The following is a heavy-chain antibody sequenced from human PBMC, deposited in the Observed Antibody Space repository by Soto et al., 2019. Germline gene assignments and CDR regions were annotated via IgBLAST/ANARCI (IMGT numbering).Heavy chain of an antibody. V-gene: IGHV3-48*01. Sequence: EVQLVESGGGLVQPGGSLRLSCAASGFTFSSYSMNWVRQAPGKGLEWVSYISSSSSTIYYEDSVKGRFTTSRDNAMNSLYLQMNSLRAEDTAVYYCASAALLNWFGPWGHGTLVTVSS. CDR1: GFTFSSYS. J-gene: IGHJ5*02. D-gene: IGHD6-25*01. CDR2: ISSSSSTI. CDR3: ASAALLNWFGP.